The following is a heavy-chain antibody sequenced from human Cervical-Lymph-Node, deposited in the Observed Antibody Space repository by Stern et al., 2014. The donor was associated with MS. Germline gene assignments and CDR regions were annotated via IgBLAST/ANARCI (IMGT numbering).Heavy chain of an antibody. CDR3: ATFIATAGTFNY. CDR1: GHTTTSYG. Sequence: VQLVESGAEVKKPGASVKVSCKASGHTTTSYGISWVRQAPGQGREWMGWIRAHNGNTNSVPKVQGRVTMTTDTSTSTAYMELRSLRSDDTAVYYCATFIATAGTFNYWGQGTLVTVSS. J-gene: IGHJ4*02. D-gene: IGHD6-25*01. V-gene: IGHV1-18*01. CDR2: IRAHNGNT.